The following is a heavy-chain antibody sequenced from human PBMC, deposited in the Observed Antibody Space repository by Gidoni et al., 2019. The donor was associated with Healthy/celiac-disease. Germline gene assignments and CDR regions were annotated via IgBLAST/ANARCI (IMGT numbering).Heavy chain of an antibody. CDR1: GFTFSCSA. CDR3: TSDLEYSSSSYYYGMDV. V-gene: IGHV3-73*01. J-gene: IGHJ6*02. CDR2: IRSKANSYAT. Sequence: EGQRVESGGGLVKPGGCLTLSCAASGFTFSCSAMPWVRRAAGKGLEGVGRIRSKANSYATAYAASVKGRFTISRDDSKNTAYLQMNGLKTEDTAVYSCTSDLEYSSSSYYYGMDVWGQGTTVTVSS. D-gene: IGHD6-6*01.